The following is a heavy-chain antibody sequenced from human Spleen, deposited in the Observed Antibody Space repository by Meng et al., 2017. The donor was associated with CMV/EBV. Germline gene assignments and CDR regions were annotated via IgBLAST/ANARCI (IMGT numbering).Heavy chain of an antibody. CDR1: GYTFNNYD. CDR2: MNPNSGNT. CDR3: VRVGRGGDY. D-gene: IGHD3-16*01. V-gene: IGHV1-8*03. Sequence: KVSRRASGYTFNNYDINWVRQATGQGLKWMGWMNPNSGNTDYPQKFQGRVTITRNTSISTAYMELSSLKSEDTAVYYCVRVGRGGDYWGQGTLVTVSS. J-gene: IGHJ4*02.